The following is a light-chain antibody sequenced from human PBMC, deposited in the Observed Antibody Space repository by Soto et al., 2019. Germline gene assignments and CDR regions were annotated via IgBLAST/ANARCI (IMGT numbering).Light chain of an antibody. CDR3: QQLNSYPPT. CDR1: QGISSY. CDR2: AAS. Sequence: DIQFTQSPSFLSASVGDRVTITCRASQGISSYLAWYQQKPGKAPKLLIYAASTLQSGVPSRFSGSGSGTEFTLTISSLQPEDFATYYCQQLNSYPPTFGQGTKVDIK. J-gene: IGKJ1*01. V-gene: IGKV1-9*01.